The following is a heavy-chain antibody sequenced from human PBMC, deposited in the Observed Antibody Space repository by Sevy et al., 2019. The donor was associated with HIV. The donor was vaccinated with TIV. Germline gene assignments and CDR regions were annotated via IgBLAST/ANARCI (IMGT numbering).Heavy chain of an antibody. CDR2: VNWNGAAT. CDR3: ARLSAVAGTCFFDY. D-gene: IGHD6-19*01. J-gene: IGHJ4*02. CDR1: GFTFDDYG. Sequence: GGSLRLSCAASGFTFDDYGVSWVRQGPGKGLEWVSGVNWNGAATGYADSVKGRFTISRDNAKKSLYLQMNSLRVDDTALYYCARLSAVAGTCFFDYWGQGVLVTVSS. V-gene: IGHV3-20*04.